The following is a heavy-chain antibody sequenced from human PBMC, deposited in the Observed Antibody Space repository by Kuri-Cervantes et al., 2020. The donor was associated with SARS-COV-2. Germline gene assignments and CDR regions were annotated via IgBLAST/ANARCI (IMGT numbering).Heavy chain of an antibody. CDR3: TRGSIAGRRGIFDF. V-gene: IGHV3-53*01. CDR2: MYSGRST. Sequence: GGSLRLSCAASGITVSTNYMNWVRQAPGKGLEWLSAMYSGRSTYYADSVKGRFTISRDTSKNTVYLQMNSLRGDDTAVYYCTRGSIAGRRGIFDFWGQGTVVTVSS. J-gene: IGHJ4*02. D-gene: IGHD6-6*01. CDR1: GITVSTNY.